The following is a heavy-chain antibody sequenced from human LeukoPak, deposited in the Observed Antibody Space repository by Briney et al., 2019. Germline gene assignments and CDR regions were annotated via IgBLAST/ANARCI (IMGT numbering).Heavy chain of an antibody. J-gene: IGHJ2*01. CDR2: INHSGST. Sequence: SETLSLTCAVYGGSFSGYYWSWIRQPPGKGLEWIGEINHSGSTNYNPSLKSRVTISVDTSKNQFSLKLSSVTAADTAVYYCASASSVAGPDWYFDLWGRGTLVTVSS. CDR3: ASASSVAGPDWYFDL. D-gene: IGHD6-19*01. CDR1: GGSFSGYY. V-gene: IGHV4-34*01.